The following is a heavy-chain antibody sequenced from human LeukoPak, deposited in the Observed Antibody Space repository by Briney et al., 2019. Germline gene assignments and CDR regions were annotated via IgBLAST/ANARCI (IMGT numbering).Heavy chain of an antibody. J-gene: IGHJ4*02. Sequence: ASVKVSCKASGYTFTSYGISWVRPAPGQGLEWMGWISAYNGNTNYAQKLQGRVTMTTDTSTSTAYLELRSLRSDDTAVDYCARERLLWFGDECLDYWGQGTLVTVSS. CDR3: ARERLLWFGDECLDY. CDR1: GYTFTSYG. CDR2: ISAYNGNT. V-gene: IGHV1-18*01. D-gene: IGHD3-10*01.